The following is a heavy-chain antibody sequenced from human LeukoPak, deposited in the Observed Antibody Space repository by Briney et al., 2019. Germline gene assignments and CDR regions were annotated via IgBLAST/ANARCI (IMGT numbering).Heavy chain of an antibody. CDR2: IYYSGST. CDR1: GGSISSYY. Sequence: SETLSLTCTVSGGSISSYYWSWIRQPPGKGLERIGYIYYSGSTNYNPSLKSRVTISVDTSKNQFSLKLSSVTAADTAVYYCARSGGSSPNSYYYYYYYMDVWGKGTTVTVSS. CDR3: ARSGGSSPNSYYYYYYYMDV. J-gene: IGHJ6*03. V-gene: IGHV4-59*01. D-gene: IGHD6-6*01.